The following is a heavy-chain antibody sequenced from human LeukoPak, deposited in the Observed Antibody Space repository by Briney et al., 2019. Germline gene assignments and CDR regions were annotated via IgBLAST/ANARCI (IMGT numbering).Heavy chain of an antibody. CDR2: IYYSGST. J-gene: IGHJ4*02. CDR3: ARRFEDYVWGSYRDPFDY. CDR1: GGSISSSSYY. D-gene: IGHD3-16*02. V-gene: IGHV4-39*01. Sequence: SETLSLTCTVSGGSISSSSYYWGWIRQPPGKGLEWIGSIYYSGSTYYNPSLKSRVTISVDTSKNQISLKLSSVTAADTAVYYCARRFEDYVWGSYRDPFDYWGQGTLVTVSS.